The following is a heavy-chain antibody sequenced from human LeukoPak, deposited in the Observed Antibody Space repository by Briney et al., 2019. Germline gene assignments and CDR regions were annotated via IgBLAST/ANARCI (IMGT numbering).Heavy chain of an antibody. CDR3: ARGHRVASYYGSGSYALN. V-gene: IGHV1-8*01. Sequence: ASVKVSCKASGYTFTSYDINWVRQATGQGLEWMGWMNPNSGSTGYAQKFQGRVTMTRNTSISTAYMELSSLRSEDTAVYYCARGHRVASYYGSGSYALNWGQGTLVTVSS. J-gene: IGHJ4*02. D-gene: IGHD3-10*01. CDR2: MNPNSGST. CDR1: GYTFTSYD.